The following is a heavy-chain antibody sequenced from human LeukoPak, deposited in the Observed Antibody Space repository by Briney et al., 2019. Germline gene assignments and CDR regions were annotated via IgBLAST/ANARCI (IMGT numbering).Heavy chain of an antibody. CDR1: GVSFSGYY. Sequence: SETLSLTCAVYGVSFSGYYWSWIRQPPGKGLEWIGEINHSGSTNYNPSLKSRVTISVDTSKNQFSLKLSSVTAADTAVYYCARGTSSYDFWSGYYTGCFDYWGQGTLVTVSS. V-gene: IGHV4-34*01. J-gene: IGHJ4*02. D-gene: IGHD3-3*01. CDR3: ARGTSSYDFWSGYYTGCFDY. CDR2: INHSGST.